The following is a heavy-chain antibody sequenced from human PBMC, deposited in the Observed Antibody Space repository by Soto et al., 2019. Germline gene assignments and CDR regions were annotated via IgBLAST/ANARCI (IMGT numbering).Heavy chain of an antibody. CDR1: GGSISSGGYS. J-gene: IGHJ4*02. CDR3: ARSKYTAFDY. CDR2: IYHSGST. V-gene: IGHV4-30-2*01. D-gene: IGHD5-18*01. Sequence: PSETLSLTCSVSGGSISSGGYSWSWIRQPPGKGLEWIGYIYHSGSTYYNPSLKSRVTISVDRSKNQFSLRLSSVTAADTAVYYCARSKYTAFDYWGQGILVTVSS.